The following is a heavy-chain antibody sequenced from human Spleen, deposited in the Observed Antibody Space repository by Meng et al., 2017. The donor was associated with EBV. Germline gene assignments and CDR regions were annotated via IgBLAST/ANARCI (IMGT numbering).Heavy chain of an antibody. Sequence: PLTAFGPGRVKPSVTLSLPCTGSLGSISSDKGWSWVRQPPGKGLEWIGEIYHSGSTNYNPSLTSRVTILVDKSKNQFSLKLSSVTAADTAVYYCASRYCPTTSCRQDWGQGTLVTVSS. D-gene: IGHD2-2*01. CDR1: LGSISSDKG. CDR2: IYHSGST. V-gene: IGHV4-4*02. CDR3: ASRYCPTTSCRQD. J-gene: IGHJ4*02.